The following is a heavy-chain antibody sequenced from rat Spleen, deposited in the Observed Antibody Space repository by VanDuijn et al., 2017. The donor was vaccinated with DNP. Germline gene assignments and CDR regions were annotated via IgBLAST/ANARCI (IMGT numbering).Heavy chain of an antibody. J-gene: IGHJ4*01. Sequence: EVQLVESGGDLVQPGRSLKLFCAASGFTFSDYYMAWVRQAPTKDLEWVAYIRYDGGGTKYADSVTGRFTISRDNAKNTLNLQMNSLRSEDTTTYYCARDRNRGYYYAMDAWGQGTSVTVSS. CDR2: IRYDGGGT. D-gene: IGHD4-2*01. CDR1: GFTFSDYY. V-gene: IGHV5-20*01. CDR3: ARDRNRGYYYAMDA.